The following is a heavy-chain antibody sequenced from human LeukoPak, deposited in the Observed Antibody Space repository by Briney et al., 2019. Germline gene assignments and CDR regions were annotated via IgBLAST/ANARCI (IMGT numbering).Heavy chain of an antibody. Sequence: GGSLRLSCAASGFTFSSYAMSWVRQAPGKGLEWVSAISGSGGSAYYADSVKGRFTISRDNSKNTLYLQMNSLRAEDTAVYYCAKDPRRGLWFWDYWGQGTLVTVSS. J-gene: IGHJ4*02. V-gene: IGHV3-23*01. CDR3: AKDPRRGLWFWDY. D-gene: IGHD3-10*01. CDR2: ISGSGGSA. CDR1: GFTFSSYA.